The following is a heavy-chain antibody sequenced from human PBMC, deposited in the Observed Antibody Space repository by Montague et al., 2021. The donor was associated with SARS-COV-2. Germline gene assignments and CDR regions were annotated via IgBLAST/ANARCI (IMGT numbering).Heavy chain of an antibody. CDR1: GFSLSTPNVG. V-gene: IGHV2-5*01. CDR3: AHLIRYYDIFTGIPFDY. CDR2: IYSNDDK. D-gene: IGHD3-9*01. Sequence: PALVKPTQTLTLTCTFSGFSLSTPNVGVGWIRQPPGKALEWPALIYSNDDKRYSPSLQSRLTITKDTSKNQVVLSLTNVDPVGTATYYCAHLIRYYDIFTGIPFDYWGQGTQVTVSS. J-gene: IGHJ4*02.